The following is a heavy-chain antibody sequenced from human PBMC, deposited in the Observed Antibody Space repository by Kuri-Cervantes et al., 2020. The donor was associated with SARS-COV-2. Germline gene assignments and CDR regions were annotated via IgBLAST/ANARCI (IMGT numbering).Heavy chain of an antibody. J-gene: IGHJ2*01. Sequence: GESLKISCAASGFTFSSYGMHWVRQAPGKGLEWVSAISGSGGSTYYADSLKGRFTISRDNSKNTLYLQMNSLRAEDTAVYYCAKDSPEIVVVPAAPLYFDLWGRGTLVTVSS. D-gene: IGHD2-2*01. CDR2: ISGSGGST. CDR1: GFTFSSYG. V-gene: IGHV3-23*01. CDR3: AKDSPEIVVVPAAPLYFDL.